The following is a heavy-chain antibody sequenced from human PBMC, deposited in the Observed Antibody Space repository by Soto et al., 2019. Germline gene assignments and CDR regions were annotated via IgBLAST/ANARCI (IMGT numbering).Heavy chain of an antibody. CDR3: ARVPYCSSTSCYTLGY. V-gene: IGHV1-69*01. Sequence: QVQLVQSGAEVKKPGSSVKVSCKASGGTFSGYAISWVRQAPGQGLEWMGGIIPIFGTANYAQKFQGRVTITADESTSTAYMELSSLRSEDTAVYYCARVPYCSSTSCYTLGYWGQGTLVTVSS. J-gene: IGHJ4*02. CDR2: IIPIFGTA. CDR1: GGTFSGYA. D-gene: IGHD2-2*02.